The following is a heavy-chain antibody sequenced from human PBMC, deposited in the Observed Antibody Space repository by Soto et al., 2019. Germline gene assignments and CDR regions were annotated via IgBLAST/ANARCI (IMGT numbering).Heavy chain of an antibody. D-gene: IGHD3-9*01. J-gene: IGHJ6*03. V-gene: IGHV1-8*01. CDR3: GARTGYYTSYYYMDV. CDR1: GYTFTSYD. Sequence: ASVKVSCKASGYTFTSYDINWVRQATGQGLEWMGWMNPNSGNTGYAQKFQGRLTITRNTSTSTAYMELSSLRSEDTAVYYCGARTGYYTSYYYMDVWGKGTTVTVSS. CDR2: MNPNSGNT.